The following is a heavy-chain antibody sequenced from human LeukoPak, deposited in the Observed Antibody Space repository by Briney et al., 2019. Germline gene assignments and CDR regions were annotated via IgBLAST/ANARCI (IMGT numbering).Heavy chain of an antibody. CDR2: ISAYNGNT. CDR3: ARGDFRRQYWYFDL. CDR1: GYTFTSYG. Sequence: GASVKVSCKASGYTFTSYGISWVRQAPGQGLEWMGWISAYNGNTNYAQKLQGRVTMTTDTSTSTAYMELRSLRSDDTAAYYCARGDFRRQYWYFDLWGRGTLVTVSS. D-gene: IGHD3-3*01. J-gene: IGHJ2*01. V-gene: IGHV1-18*01.